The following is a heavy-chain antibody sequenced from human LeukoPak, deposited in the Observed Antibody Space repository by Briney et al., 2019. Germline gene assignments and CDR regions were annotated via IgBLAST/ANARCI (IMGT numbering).Heavy chain of an antibody. Sequence: SETLSLTCTVSGGSVSSNNYWSWIRQPPGKGLEWIGYIYYSGNTYYNPSLKSRVTISVDTSKNQFSLKVNSVTAADTAVYYCARTKPLDPFDFWGQGTLVTVSS. CDR1: GGSVSSNNY. CDR3: ARTKPLDPFDF. V-gene: IGHV4-61*01. J-gene: IGHJ3*01. CDR2: IYYSGNT.